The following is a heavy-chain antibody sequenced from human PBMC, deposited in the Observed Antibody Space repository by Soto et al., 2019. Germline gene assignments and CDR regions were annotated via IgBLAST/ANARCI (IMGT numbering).Heavy chain of an antibody. Sequence: GGSLRLSCAASGFTFSSYGMHWVRQAPGKGLEWVAVISYDGSNKYYADSVKGRFTISRDNSKNTLYLQMNSLRAEDTAVYYCAKDLIVAVAGPYYYYGMDVWGQGTTVTVSS. J-gene: IGHJ6*02. CDR3: AKDLIVAVAGPYYYYGMDV. V-gene: IGHV3-30*18. D-gene: IGHD6-19*01. CDR1: GFTFSSYG. CDR2: ISYDGSNK.